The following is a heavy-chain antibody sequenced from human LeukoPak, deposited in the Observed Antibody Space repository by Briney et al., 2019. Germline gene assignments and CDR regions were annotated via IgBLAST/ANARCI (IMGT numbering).Heavy chain of an antibody. CDR1: GFTFSSYS. Sequence: GGSLRLSCAASGFTFSSYSMNWVRQAPGKGLEWVSSISSSSSYIYYADSVKGRFTISRDNAKNSLYLQMNSLRAEDTAVYYCARPKHSGSYYYYYYGMDVWGQGTTVTVSS. V-gene: IGHV3-21*01. D-gene: IGHD1-26*01. CDR2: ISSSSSYI. CDR3: ARPKHSGSYYYYYYGMDV. J-gene: IGHJ6*02.